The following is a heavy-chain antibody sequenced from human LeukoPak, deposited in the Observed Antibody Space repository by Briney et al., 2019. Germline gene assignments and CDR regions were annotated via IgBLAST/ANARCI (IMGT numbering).Heavy chain of an antibody. CDR2: INTDGSST. CDR3: ARDAYSSGYSSDY. D-gene: IGHD3-22*01. Sequence: GGILRLSCAASGFTFSSYWMHWVRQAPGKGLVWVSRINTDGSSTSYADSVKGRFTISRDNAKNTLYLQMNSLRAEDTAVHYCARDAYSSGYSSDYWGQGTLVTVSS. V-gene: IGHV3-74*01. CDR1: GFTFSSYW. J-gene: IGHJ4*02.